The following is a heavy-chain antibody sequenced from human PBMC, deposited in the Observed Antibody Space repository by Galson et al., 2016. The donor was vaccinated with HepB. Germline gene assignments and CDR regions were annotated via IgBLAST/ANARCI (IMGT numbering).Heavy chain of an antibody. CDR1: GDSVGNDGHY. CDR2: MYYTGSP. D-gene: IGHD3/OR15-3a*01. CDR3: ASGILDAQGGYYYYGMDI. Sequence: SETLSLTCTVSGDSVGNDGHYWSWIRQPPGKGLEWIGHMYYTGSPKYNPSLKTRVTMSLDTSKNQFSLRLTSLTAADTAIYYCASGILDAQGGYYYYGMDIWGQGTTVTVSS. V-gene: IGHV4-61*08. J-gene: IGHJ6*02.